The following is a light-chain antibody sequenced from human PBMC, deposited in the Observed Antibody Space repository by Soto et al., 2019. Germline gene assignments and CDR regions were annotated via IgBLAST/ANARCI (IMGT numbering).Light chain of an antibody. CDR3: QQYGSSPNT. Sequence: VLTQSPGTLSVSPGERVTLSCRASQTVSSDYVAWYQQKPGQAPRLLIYGASRRATGIPERFTGGGSRADFTLTISRLEPEDFAVYYCQQYGSSPNTFGQGTKLEI. CDR1: QTVSSDY. CDR2: GAS. V-gene: IGKV3-20*01. J-gene: IGKJ2*01.